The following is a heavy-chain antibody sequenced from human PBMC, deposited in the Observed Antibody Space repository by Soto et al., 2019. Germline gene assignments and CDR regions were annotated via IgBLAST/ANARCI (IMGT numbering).Heavy chain of an antibody. D-gene: IGHD3-3*01. CDR1: GGTLSSYA. Sequence: SSKFSCKASGGTLSSYAIIWVRQATGQGLEWMGRIIPIFGTANYAQKFQGRVTITADESTSTAYMELSSLRSEDTAVYYCASRDRAVFWSGYYHYYYYGMDVWGQGTTVTVSS. CDR3: ASRDRAVFWSGYYHYYYYGMDV. CDR2: IIPIFGTA. V-gene: IGHV1-69*13. J-gene: IGHJ6*02.